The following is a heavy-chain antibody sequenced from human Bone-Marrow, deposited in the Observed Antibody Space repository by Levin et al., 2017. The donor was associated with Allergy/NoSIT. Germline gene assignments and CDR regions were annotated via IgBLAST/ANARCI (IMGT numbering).Heavy chain of an antibody. CDR2: IIPIFGTA. V-gene: IGHV1-69*01. Sequence: KISCKASGGTFSSYAISWVRQAPGQGLEWMGGIIPIFGTANYAQKFQGRVTITADESTSTAYMELSSLRSEDTAVYYCARGLNGGSRWASYYYYMDVWGKGTTVTVSS. J-gene: IGHJ6*03. CDR1: GGTFSSYA. D-gene: IGHD2-15*01. CDR3: ARGLNGGSRWASYYYYMDV.